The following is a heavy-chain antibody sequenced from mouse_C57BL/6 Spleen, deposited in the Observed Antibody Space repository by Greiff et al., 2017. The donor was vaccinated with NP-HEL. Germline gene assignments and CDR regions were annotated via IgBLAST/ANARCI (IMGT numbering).Heavy chain of an antibody. Sequence: EVQLQESGGGLVKPGGSLKLSCAASGFTFSDYGMHWVRQAPEKGLEWVAYISSGSSTIYYADTVKGRFTISRDNAKNTLFLQMTSLRSEDTAMYYCARYDYDAGDYAMDYWGQGTSVTVSS. V-gene: IGHV5-17*01. CDR1: GFTFSDYG. CDR2: ISSGSSTI. J-gene: IGHJ4*01. D-gene: IGHD2-4*01. CDR3: ARYDYDAGDYAMDY.